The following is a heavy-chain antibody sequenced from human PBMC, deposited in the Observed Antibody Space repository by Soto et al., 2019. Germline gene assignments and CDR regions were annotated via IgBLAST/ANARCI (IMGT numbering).Heavy chain of an antibody. CDR3: ARGTEDGDVEYYFDY. CDR1: GYTFTSYA. D-gene: IGHD4-17*01. J-gene: IGHJ4*02. CDR2: TNAGNGNT. Sequence: QVQLVQSGAEVKKPGASVKVSCKASGYTFTSYAMHWVRQAPGQRLEWMGWTNAGNGNTKYSQKFQGRVTITRDTSASTAYMELSSLRSEDTAVYYCARGTEDGDVEYYFDYWGQGTLVTVSS. V-gene: IGHV1-3*01.